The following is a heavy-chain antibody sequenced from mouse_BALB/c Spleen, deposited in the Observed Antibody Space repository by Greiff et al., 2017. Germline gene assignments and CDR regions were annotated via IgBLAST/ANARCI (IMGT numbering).Heavy chain of an antibody. V-gene: IGHV5-6-5*01. Sequence: EVMLVESGGGLVKPGGSLTLSCAASGFTFSSYAMSWVRQTPEKRLEWVASISSGGSTYYPDSVKGRFTISRDNARNILYLQMSSLRSEDTAMYYCARDYYGSSPLWYFDVWGAGTTVTVSS. J-gene: IGHJ1*01. D-gene: IGHD1-1*01. CDR1: GFTFSSYA. CDR2: ISSGGST. CDR3: ARDYYGSSPLWYFDV.